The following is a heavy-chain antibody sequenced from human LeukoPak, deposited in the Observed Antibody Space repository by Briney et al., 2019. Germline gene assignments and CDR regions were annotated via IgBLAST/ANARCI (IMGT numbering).Heavy chain of an antibody. CDR1: GFTFGTFG. D-gene: IGHD3-22*01. J-gene: IGHJ4*02. V-gene: IGHV3-30*18. Sequence: PGRSLRLSCAASGFTFGTFGMHWVRQAPGKGLEWVAFISYDGSSEYDADSVKGRFTISRDNSENTVYLQMNSLRAEDTAVYHCAKSEIYYFGTSGGFDYWGQGTLVTVAS. CDR2: ISYDGSSE. CDR3: AKSEIYYFGTSGGFDY.